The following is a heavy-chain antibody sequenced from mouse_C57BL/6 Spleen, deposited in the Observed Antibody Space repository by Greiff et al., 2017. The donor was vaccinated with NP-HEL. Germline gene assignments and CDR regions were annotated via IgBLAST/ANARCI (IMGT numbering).Heavy chain of an antibody. CDR2: IYPGSGST. J-gene: IGHJ4*01. Sequence: QVQLQQPGAELVKPGASVKMSCKASGYTFTSYWITWVKQRPGQGLEWIGDIYPGSGSTNYNEKFKSKATLTVDTSSSTAYIQLSSLTSEDSAVYYCARGWPGRGYAMDYWGQGTSVTVSS. CDR1: GYTFTSYW. V-gene: IGHV1-55*01. D-gene: IGHD2-3*01. CDR3: ARGWPGRGYAMDY.